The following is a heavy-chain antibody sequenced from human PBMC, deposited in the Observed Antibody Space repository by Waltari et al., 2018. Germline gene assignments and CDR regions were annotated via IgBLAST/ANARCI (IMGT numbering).Heavy chain of an antibody. J-gene: IGHJ3*02. CDR1: GGSISSYY. V-gene: IGHV4-59*01. CDR2: IYYSGST. D-gene: IGHD4-17*01. Sequence: QVQLQESGPGLVKPSETLSLTCTVSGGSISSYYWSWIRQPPGKGLEWIGYIYYSGSTNYNPSLKSRVTISVDTSKNQFSLKLSSVTAADTAVYYCARDKRLGDAFDIWGQGTMVTVSS. CDR3: ARDKRLGDAFDI.